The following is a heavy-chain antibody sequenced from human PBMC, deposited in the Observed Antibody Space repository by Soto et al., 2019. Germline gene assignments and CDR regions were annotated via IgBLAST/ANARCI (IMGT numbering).Heavy chain of an antibody. CDR1: GGSISSGGYY. Sequence: QVQLQESGPGLVKPSQTLSLTCTVSGGSISSGGYYWSWIRQHPGKGLEWIWYIYYSGSTYYNPSLKSRVTISVDTSKNQCSLKLSSVTAADTAVYYCASSPRGMARNWYFDLWGRGTLVTVSS. J-gene: IGHJ2*01. CDR3: ASSPRGMARNWYFDL. V-gene: IGHV4-31*03. CDR2: IYYSGST. D-gene: IGHD3-16*01.